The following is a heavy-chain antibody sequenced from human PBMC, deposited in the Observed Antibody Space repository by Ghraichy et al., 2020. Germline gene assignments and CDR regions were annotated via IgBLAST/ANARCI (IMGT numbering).Heavy chain of an antibody. CDR2: IRNNANGGTT. CDR1: GITFSDQY. Sequence: GESLNISCAASGITFSDQYMDWVRQAPGKGLEWVGRIRNNANGGTTEYAASVRGRFTISRDDSQNSLYLQMNSLKTEDTAVYYCVKGYCSGGCYSDYWGQGTLVTVSS. J-gene: IGHJ4*02. CDR3: VKGYCSGGCYSDY. D-gene: IGHD2-15*01. V-gene: IGHV3-72*01.